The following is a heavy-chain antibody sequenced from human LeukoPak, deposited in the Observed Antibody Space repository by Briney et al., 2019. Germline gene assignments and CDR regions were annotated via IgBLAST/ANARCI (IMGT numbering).Heavy chain of an antibody. CDR1: GFIFSSYS. Sequence: AGGSLRLSCAASGFIFSSYSMNWVRQAPGKGLEWVSSISSSSYIYYADSLKGRFTISRDNAKNSLYLQMNSLRAEDTAVYYCARGQLELRGGDYYYGMDVWGQGTTVTVSS. V-gene: IGHV3-21*01. D-gene: IGHD1-7*01. CDR3: ARGQLELRGGDYYYGMDV. CDR2: ISSSSYI. J-gene: IGHJ6*02.